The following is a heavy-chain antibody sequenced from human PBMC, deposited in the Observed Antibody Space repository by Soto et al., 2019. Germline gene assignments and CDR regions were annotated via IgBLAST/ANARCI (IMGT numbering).Heavy chain of an antibody. J-gene: IGHJ6*02. Sequence: PGESLKISCKGSGYRFTNYWIGWVRQMPGKGLEWMGIIYPGDSDTRYSPSFQGQVTISADKSISTAYLQWSSLKASDTAMYYCARGDYGGNSSPRPSGYGIDVWGQGTTVTVSS. D-gene: IGHD4-17*01. CDR1: GYRFTNYW. CDR3: ARGDYGGNSSPRPSGYGIDV. CDR2: IYPGDSDT. V-gene: IGHV5-51*01.